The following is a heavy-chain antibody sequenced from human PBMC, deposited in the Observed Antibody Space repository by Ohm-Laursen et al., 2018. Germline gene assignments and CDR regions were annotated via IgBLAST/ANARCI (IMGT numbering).Heavy chain of an antibody. D-gene: IGHD3-22*01. Sequence: SLRLSCSASGFPFSGYSINWVRQAPGKGLEWVSAISGSGGSTYYADSVKGRFTISRDNSKNTLYLQMNSLRAEDTAVYYCAKVGYDSSGYYPFDYWGQGTLVTVSS. CDR1: GFPFSGYS. CDR2: ISGSGGST. CDR3: AKVGYDSSGYYPFDY. V-gene: IGHV3-23*01. J-gene: IGHJ4*02.